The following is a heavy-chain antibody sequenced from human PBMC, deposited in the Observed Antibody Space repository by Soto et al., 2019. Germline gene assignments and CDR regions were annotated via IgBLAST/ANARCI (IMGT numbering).Heavy chain of an antibody. CDR3: HGYGY. V-gene: IGHV3-53*01. D-gene: IGHD5-12*01. CDR1: GFSVTANY. J-gene: IGHJ4*02. CDR2: IYSGGST. Sequence: DVQVVESGGGLIQPGGSLRLSCEVSGFSVTANYMSWVRQAPGKGLEWVSVIYSGGSTYYIDSVKGRFSISREISKNTLYLQMNSVRAEDTAVYYCHGYGYWGQGTLVTVSS.